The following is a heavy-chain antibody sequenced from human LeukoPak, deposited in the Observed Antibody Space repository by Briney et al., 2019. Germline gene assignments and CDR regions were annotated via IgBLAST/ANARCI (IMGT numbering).Heavy chain of an antibody. D-gene: IGHD2-15*01. Sequence: GESLKISCAASGFTFSSYAMSWVRQAPGKGLEWVSVISGSGGSTNYADSVKGRFSISRDNSKNTVYLQMKSLRADDTAVYYCAKAPGYCSDGSCYDYWGQGTLVTVSS. CDR1: GFTFSSYA. CDR2: ISGSGGST. V-gene: IGHV3-23*01. J-gene: IGHJ4*02. CDR3: AKAPGYCSDGSCYDY.